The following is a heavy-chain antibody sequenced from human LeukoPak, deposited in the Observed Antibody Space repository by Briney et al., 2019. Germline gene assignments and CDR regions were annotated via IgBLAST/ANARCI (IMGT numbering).Heavy chain of an antibody. D-gene: IGHD3-3*01. CDR3: ARVRGRVLRFLEWPSGAFDI. CDR2: ISSSSSTI. J-gene: IGHJ3*02. Sequence: SGGSLRLSCAASGFTFSSYSMTWVRQAPGKGLEWVSYISSSSSTIYYADSVKGRFTISRDNAKNSLYLQMNSLRDEDTAVYYCARVRGRVLRFLEWPSGAFDIWGQGTMVTVSS. CDR1: GFTFSSYS. V-gene: IGHV3-48*02.